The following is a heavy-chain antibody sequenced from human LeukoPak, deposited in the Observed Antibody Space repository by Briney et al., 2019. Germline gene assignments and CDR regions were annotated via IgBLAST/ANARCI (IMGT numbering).Heavy chain of an antibody. D-gene: IGHD2-15*01. CDR3: ARVLRYCSGGNCYSGGLGYMDV. CDR2: ISRSGSTK. Sequence: GGSLRVSCAASGFTFSDYNMRWIRQAPGKGLEWVSSISRSGSTKYYADSVKGRFTISRGNAKNSLFLQMNSLRAEDTAVYYCARVLRYCSGGNCYSGGLGYMDVWGKGTTVTISS. J-gene: IGHJ6*03. V-gene: IGHV3-11*01. CDR1: GFTFSDYN.